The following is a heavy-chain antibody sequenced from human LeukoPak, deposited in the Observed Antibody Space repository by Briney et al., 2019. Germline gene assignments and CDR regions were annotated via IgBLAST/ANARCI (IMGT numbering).Heavy chain of an antibody. CDR2: IYYSGST. Sequence: PSETLSLTCAVYGGSFSSYYWSWIRQLPGKGLEWIGYIYYSGSTNYNPSLKSRVTISVDTSKNQFSLKLSSVAAADTAVYYCARGYCSSTSCYYGYWGQGTLVTVSS. J-gene: IGHJ4*02. CDR1: GGSFSSYY. V-gene: IGHV4-59*01. CDR3: ARGYCSSTSCYYGY. D-gene: IGHD2-2*01.